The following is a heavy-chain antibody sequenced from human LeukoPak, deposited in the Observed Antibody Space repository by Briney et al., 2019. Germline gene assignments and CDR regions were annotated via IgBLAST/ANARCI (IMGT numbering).Heavy chain of an antibody. CDR3: ARGLHDYSNYLFF. CDR2: IWFDGKNE. D-gene: IGHD4-11*01. V-gene: IGHV3-33*01. CDR1: GFTFSSYG. Sequence: GGSLRLSCAASGFTFSSYGMHWVRQAPGKGLEWVADIWFDGKNEHFADSVKGRFTISRDNSKNTLYLQMNSLRAEDTAVYYCARGLHDYSNYLFFWGQGTLVTVSS. J-gene: IGHJ4*02.